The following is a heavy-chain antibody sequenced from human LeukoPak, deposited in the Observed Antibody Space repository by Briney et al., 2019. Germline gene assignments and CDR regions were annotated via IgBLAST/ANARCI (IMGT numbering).Heavy chain of an antibody. CDR1: GASISSGSYY. Sequence: SETLSLTCTVSGASISSGSYYWSWIRQPPGKGLEWIGYIYYSGSTNYNPSLKSRVTISLDTSKNQFSLKVSSVTAADTAVYYCARDDGGNFAFDIWGQGTMVTVSS. D-gene: IGHD4-23*01. J-gene: IGHJ3*02. CDR2: IYYSGST. V-gene: IGHV4-61*01. CDR3: ARDDGGNFAFDI.